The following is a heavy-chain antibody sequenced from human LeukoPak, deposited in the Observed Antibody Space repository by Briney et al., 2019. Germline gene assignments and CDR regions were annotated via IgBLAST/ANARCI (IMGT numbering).Heavy chain of an antibody. Sequence: SETLSLTCTVSGGSISSYYWSWIRQPPGKGLEWIGYIYYSGSTNYNPSLKSRVTISVDTSKNQFSLKLSSVTAADTAVYYCARVRSIAALSDYWGQGTLVTVSS. V-gene: IGHV4-59*01. CDR1: GGSISSYY. D-gene: IGHD6-6*01. J-gene: IGHJ4*02. CDR3: ARVRSIAALSDY. CDR2: IYYSGST.